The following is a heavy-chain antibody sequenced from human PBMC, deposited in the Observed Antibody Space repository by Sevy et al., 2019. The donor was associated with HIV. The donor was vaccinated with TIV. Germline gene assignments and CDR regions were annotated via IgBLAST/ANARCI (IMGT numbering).Heavy chain of an antibody. Sequence: SETLSLTCAVSGYSISSGYYWGWVRQPPGKGLEWIGSMYHSGRSSFNPSLKSRVTISVDTSKNQFSLKLTSVTAADTAVYYCATESACWHNFDYWGQGTLVTVSS. CDR3: ATESACWHNFDY. V-gene: IGHV4-38-2*01. D-gene: IGHD2-15*01. CDR1: GYSISSGYY. J-gene: IGHJ4*02. CDR2: MYHSGRS.